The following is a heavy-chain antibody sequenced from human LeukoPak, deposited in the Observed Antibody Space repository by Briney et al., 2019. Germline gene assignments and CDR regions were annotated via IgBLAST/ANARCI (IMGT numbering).Heavy chain of an antibody. Sequence: SVKVSCKASGYTFTSYGISWVRQAPGQGLEWMGGIIPIFGTTNYARKFRGRVTLTADKSTRTAYMELSSLRSEDTAVYYCTADPTRGQWPHYYYYMDVWGKGTTVTVSS. J-gene: IGHJ6*03. D-gene: IGHD6-19*01. CDR2: IIPIFGTT. CDR3: TADPTRGQWPHYYYYMDV. V-gene: IGHV1-69*06. CDR1: GYTFTSYG.